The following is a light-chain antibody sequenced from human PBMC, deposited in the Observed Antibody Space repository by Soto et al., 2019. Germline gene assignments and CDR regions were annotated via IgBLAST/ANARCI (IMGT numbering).Light chain of an antibody. Sequence: QSVVTQPRSVSGSRGQSVAISCTGTSSDVGGYNYVSWYQQHPGKAPKVMIYDVSKRPSGVPDLFSGSKSGNTASLTISGLQAEDEDDYYCCSYAGGPYVFGTGTKVTVL. CDR1: SSDVGGYNY. CDR3: CSYAGGPYV. CDR2: DVS. J-gene: IGLJ1*01. V-gene: IGLV2-11*01.